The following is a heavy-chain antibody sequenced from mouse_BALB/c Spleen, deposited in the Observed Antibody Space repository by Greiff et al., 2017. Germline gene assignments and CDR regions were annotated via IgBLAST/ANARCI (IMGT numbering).Heavy chain of an antibody. D-gene: IGHD2-4*01. CDR3: VLRFMITRMDY. J-gene: IGHJ4*01. CDR2: IHYSGST. CDR1: GYSITSGYS. V-gene: IGHV3-1*02. Sequence: VQLQQSGPDLVKPSQSLSLTCTVTGYSITSGYSWHWIRQFPGNKLEWMGYIHYSGSTNYNPSLKSRISITRDTSKNQFFLQLNSVTTEDTATYYCVLRFMITRMDYWGQGTSVTVSS.